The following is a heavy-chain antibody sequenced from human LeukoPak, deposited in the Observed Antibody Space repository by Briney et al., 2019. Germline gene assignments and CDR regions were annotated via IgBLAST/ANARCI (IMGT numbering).Heavy chain of an antibody. CDR2: IYYSGTT. CDR1: GGSISSSGYY. D-gene: IGHD2-15*01. Sequence: SETLSLTCPVSGGSISSSGYYWGWIRQPPGKGLEWIGSIYYSGTTYYNPSLKSRVTISVDTSKNQFSLKLSSVTAADTAVYYCAREGCSGGSCYGYDYWGQGTLVTVSS. J-gene: IGHJ4*02. CDR3: AREGCSGGSCYGYDY. V-gene: IGHV4-39*07.